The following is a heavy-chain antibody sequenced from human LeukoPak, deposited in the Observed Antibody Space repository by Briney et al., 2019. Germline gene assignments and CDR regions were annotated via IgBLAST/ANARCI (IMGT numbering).Heavy chain of an antibody. CDR2: IYYSGST. Sequence: SETLSLTRTVSGGSISSSSDYWGWIRQPPGKGLEWFGSIYYSGSTSYNPSLKSRVTISVDTPKNQYSLQLSSVTAADTAVYYCARHGYDFWSGYYRDYYYYYMDVWGKGTTVTVSS. J-gene: IGHJ6*03. CDR3: ARHGYDFWSGYYRDYYYYYMDV. D-gene: IGHD3-3*01. CDR1: GGSISSSSDY. V-gene: IGHV4-39*01.